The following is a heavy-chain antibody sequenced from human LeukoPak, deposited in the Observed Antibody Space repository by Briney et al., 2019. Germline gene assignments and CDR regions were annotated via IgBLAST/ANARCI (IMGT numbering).Heavy chain of an antibody. V-gene: IGHV3-30*12. CDR1: GFTFRTYG. CDR2: VLENGSNQ. CDR3: ARVQGGGYRTADY. J-gene: IGHJ4*02. D-gene: IGHD6-19*01. Sequence: GGSLRLSCEASGFTFRTYGMHWVRQAPGQGLDWVAVVLENGSNQYYADSVKGRFTISRDNSKNTLFLQMNSLRGEETAMYYCARVQGGGYRTADYWGQGTLVTVSS.